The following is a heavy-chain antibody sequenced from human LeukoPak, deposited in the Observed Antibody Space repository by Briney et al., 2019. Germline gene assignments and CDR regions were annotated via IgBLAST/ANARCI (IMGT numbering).Heavy chain of an antibody. D-gene: IGHD6-13*01. CDR2: ISGGGIT. CDR3: AKNQGSSWQFYFDY. V-gene: IGHV3-23*01. CDR1: GFTFSSYA. J-gene: IGHJ4*02. Sequence: TGGSLRLSCAASGFTFSSYAMSWVRQAPGEGLEWVAAISGGGITYYANSVKGRFTISRDNAKNTLSLQMNSLRAEDTALYYCAKNQGSSWQFYFDYWGQGTLVTVSS.